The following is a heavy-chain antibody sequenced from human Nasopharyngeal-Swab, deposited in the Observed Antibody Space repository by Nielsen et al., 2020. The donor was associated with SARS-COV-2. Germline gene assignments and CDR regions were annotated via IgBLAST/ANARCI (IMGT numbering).Heavy chain of an antibody. CDR2: IYYSGST. J-gene: IGHJ5*02. CDR3: ARGVVWDNWFGP. V-gene: IGHV4-59*13. CDR1: AGSISSYY. D-gene: IGHD2-8*02. Sequence: SETLSLTCTVSAGSISSYYWSWIRQPPGKGLEWIGYIYYSGSTNYNPSLKSRVTISVDTYKNQFSLKLSSVTGAETAVYYCARGVVWDNWFGPWGQGNLVTVSS.